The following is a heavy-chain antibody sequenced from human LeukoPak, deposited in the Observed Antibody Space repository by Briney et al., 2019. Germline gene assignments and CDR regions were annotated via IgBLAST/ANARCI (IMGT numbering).Heavy chain of an antibody. J-gene: IGHJ4*02. CDR3: VKHSGGVYGNSDY. D-gene: IGHD1-1*01. CDR1: GFTFTSYA. V-gene: IGHV3-23*01. Sequence: PGGSLRLSCVASGFTFTSYAVSWFRQAPGQGLEWVSTVGRSGADTYYADSVRGRFTISKDSSKNILQMNSLSAEDTAIYYCVKHSGGVYGNSDYWGQGILVTVSS. CDR2: VGRSGADT.